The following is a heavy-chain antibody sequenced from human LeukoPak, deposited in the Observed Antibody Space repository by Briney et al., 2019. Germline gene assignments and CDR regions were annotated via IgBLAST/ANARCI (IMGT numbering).Heavy chain of an antibody. Sequence: GASVKVSCKASGYTFTGYYMHWVRQAPGQGLEWMGWINPNSGGTNYAQKFQGRVTMTRDTSISTAYMELRSLRSDDTAVYYCAREITSELPPLEWLFGWFDPWGQGTLVTVSS. D-gene: IGHD3-3*01. CDR2: INPNSGGT. J-gene: IGHJ5*02. CDR3: AREITSELPPLEWLFGWFDP. CDR1: GYTFTGYY. V-gene: IGHV1-2*02.